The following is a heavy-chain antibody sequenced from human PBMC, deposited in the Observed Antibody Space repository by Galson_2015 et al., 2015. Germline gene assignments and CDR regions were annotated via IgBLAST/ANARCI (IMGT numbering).Heavy chain of an antibody. D-gene: IGHD3-22*01. Sequence: LRLSCAASGFTFSSYGMHWVRQAPGKGLEWMAVIWYDGSNKYYADSVKGRFTISRDNSKNTLYLQMNSLRAEDTAVYYCARDVAEYYYDSSGYSDAFDIWGQGTMVTVSS. CDR1: GFTFSSYG. V-gene: IGHV3-33*01. J-gene: IGHJ3*02. CDR2: IWYDGSNK. CDR3: ARDVAEYYYDSSGYSDAFDI.